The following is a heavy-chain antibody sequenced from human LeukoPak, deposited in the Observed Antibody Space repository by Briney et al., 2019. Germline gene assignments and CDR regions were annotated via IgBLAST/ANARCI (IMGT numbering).Heavy chain of an antibody. D-gene: IGHD4-23*01. Sequence: SQTLSLTCTVSGGSISSGDYYWSWIRQPPGKGLEWIGYIYYSGSTYYNPSLKSRVTISVDTSKNKFSLKLSSVTAADTAVYHCAREGTTVVTPDYYYYGMDVWGQGTTVTVSS. V-gene: IGHV4-30-4*01. CDR1: GGSISSGDYY. CDR3: AREGTTVVTPDYYYYGMDV. CDR2: IYYSGST. J-gene: IGHJ6*02.